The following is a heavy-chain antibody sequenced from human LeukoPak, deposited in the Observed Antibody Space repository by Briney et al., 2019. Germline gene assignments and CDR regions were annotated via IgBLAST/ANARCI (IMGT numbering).Heavy chain of an antibody. CDR2: TYYRSKWYN. V-gene: IGHV6-1*01. CDR3: ARAGGVGYYYGMDV. J-gene: IGHJ6*04. CDR1: GDSVSINSAA. D-gene: IGHD2-8*02. Sequence: SQTLSLTFAISGDSVSINSAAWNWVRQSPSRGLEWLGRTYYRSKWYNDYAVSVKSRITTNPDTSKNQFSLQLNSVTPEDTAVYYCARAGGVGYYYGMDVWGKGTTVTVSS.